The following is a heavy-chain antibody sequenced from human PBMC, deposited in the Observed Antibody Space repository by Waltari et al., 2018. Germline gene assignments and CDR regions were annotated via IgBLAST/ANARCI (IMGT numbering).Heavy chain of an antibody. J-gene: IGHJ4*02. CDR2: IIPILGIA. CDR3: AREEGIVGATPDY. CDR1: GGPFSSYT. Sequence: QVQLVQSGAEVKKPGSSVKVSCKASGGPFSSYTLSWVRQAPGQGLEWMGRIIPILGIANYAQKFQGRVTITADKSTSTAYMELSSLRSEDTAVYYCAREEGIVGATPDYWGQGTLVTVSS. D-gene: IGHD1-26*01. V-gene: IGHV1-69*08.